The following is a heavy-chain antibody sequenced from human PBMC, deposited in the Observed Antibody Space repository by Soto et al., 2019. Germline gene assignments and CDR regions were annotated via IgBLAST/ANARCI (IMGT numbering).Heavy chain of an antibody. CDR3: ARGIN. J-gene: IGHJ3*01. V-gene: IGHV1-8*01. CDR1: GYTFTRYD. CDR2: MNPNSGNT. Sequence: QVQLVQSGAEVKRPGASVRFSCKASGYTFTRYDINWVRDDIGQGLEWLGWMNPNSGNTGSAQKFQGRITLTRSTSTSTAYMELTSLRSEDTAVYYCARGINWGQGTMVTVSS.